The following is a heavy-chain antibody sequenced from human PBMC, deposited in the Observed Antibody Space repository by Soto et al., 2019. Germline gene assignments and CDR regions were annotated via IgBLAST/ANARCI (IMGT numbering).Heavy chain of an antibody. V-gene: IGHV1-2*02. Sequence: QVQLVQSGAEVKKPGASVKVSCKASGCTFTGYYMHWVRQAPGQGLEWMGWINPNSGGTNYAQKFQGRVTMTRDTSISTAYMELSRLRSDDTAVYYCGSAFREVGASANDYYGMDVWGQGTTVTVSS. CDR3: GSAFREVGASANDYYGMDV. J-gene: IGHJ6*02. CDR1: GCTFTGYY. D-gene: IGHD1-26*01. CDR2: INPNSGGT.